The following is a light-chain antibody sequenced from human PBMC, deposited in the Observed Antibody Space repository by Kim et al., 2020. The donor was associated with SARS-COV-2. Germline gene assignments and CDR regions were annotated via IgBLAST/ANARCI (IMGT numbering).Light chain of an antibody. CDR2: SAS. J-gene: IGKJ3*01. CDR3: LQHHSYTCT. V-gene: IGKV1-17*01. Sequence: DIQMTQSPASLSASIGGRVTITCRASQDIRNNLNWYQQKPGKAPKRLIYSASTLESGVPSRFSGRGSGTEFTLTISSLQPEDFATYYCLQHHSYTCTFGPGTKVDIK. CDR1: QDIRNN.